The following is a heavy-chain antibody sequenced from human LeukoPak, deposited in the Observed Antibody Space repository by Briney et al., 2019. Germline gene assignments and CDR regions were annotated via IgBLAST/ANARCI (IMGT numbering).Heavy chain of an antibody. D-gene: IGHD2-15*01. Sequence: SETLSLTCTVSGGSISSSTYYWGWIRQPPGKGLEWIGSVYYSGSTYYNPSLKSRVTISVDTSKNQFSLKLSSVTAADTAVYYCARGRWVGYCSGGSCYEFDYWGQGTLVTVSS. CDR3: ARGRWVGYCSGGSCYEFDY. CDR1: GGSISSSTYY. J-gene: IGHJ4*02. V-gene: IGHV4-39*07. CDR2: VYYSGST.